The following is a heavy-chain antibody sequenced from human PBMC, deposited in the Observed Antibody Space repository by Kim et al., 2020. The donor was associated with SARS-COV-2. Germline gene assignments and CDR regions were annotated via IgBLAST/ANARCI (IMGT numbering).Heavy chain of an antibody. D-gene: IGHD4-17*01. J-gene: IGHJ3*02. CDR3: ASQVYGDSNAFDI. Sequence: YNPSLKSRVTISVATSKNQFSLKLSSVTAADTAVYYCASQVYGDSNAFDIWGQGTMVTVSS. V-gene: IGHV4-39*01.